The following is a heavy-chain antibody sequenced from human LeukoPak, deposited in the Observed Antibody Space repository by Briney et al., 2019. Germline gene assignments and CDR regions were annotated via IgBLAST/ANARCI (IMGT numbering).Heavy chain of an antibody. J-gene: IGHJ4*02. CDR3: ARDVPVKPFDY. V-gene: IGHV3-21*01. CDR1: GFTFSSYS. CDR2: ISSSSSYI. Sequence: GGSLRLSCAASGFTFSSYSMTWVRQAPGKGLEWVSSISSSSSYIYYADSVKGRFTISRDNAKNSLYLQMNSLRAEDTAVYYCARDVPVKPFDYWGQGTLVTVSS.